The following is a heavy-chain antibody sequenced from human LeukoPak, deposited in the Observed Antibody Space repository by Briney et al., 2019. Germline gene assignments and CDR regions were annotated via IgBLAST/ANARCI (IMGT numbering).Heavy chain of an antibody. Sequence: SETLSFTCTVSGGSISSYFWSWIRQPPGKGLEWIGYISYSGSTDYNPSLKSRVTISVDTSKNQSSLKLNSVTAADTAVYYCARTYNWNDKWGQGTLVTVSS. CDR2: ISYSGST. CDR3: ARTYNWNDK. CDR1: GGSISSYF. V-gene: IGHV4-59*08. J-gene: IGHJ5*02.